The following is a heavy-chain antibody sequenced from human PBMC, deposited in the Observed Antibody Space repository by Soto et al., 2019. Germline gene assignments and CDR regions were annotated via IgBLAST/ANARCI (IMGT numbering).Heavy chain of an antibody. J-gene: IGHJ6*02. CDR2: ISGSDNST. CDR1: GFTFSSYA. Sequence: PXVSLSLYFAASGFTFSSYAMSWVRQAPGKGLERVSAISGSDNSTYYADSVKGRFTISRDNSKNTLYLQMSSLRADDTAVYYCAPMGVWGQGTTVTVSS. CDR3: APMGV. V-gene: IGHV3-23*01.